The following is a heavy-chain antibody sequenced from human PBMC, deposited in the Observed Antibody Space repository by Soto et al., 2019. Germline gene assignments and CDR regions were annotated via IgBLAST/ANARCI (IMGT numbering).Heavy chain of an antibody. CDR2: INPSGGST. CDR3: ARDRKDIVVVVAAQQGGQFDY. V-gene: IGHV1-46*03. Sequence: GASVKVSCKASGYTFTSYYMHWVRQAPGQGLEWMGIINPSGGSTSYAQKFQGRVTMTRDTSTSTVYMELSSLRSEDTAVYYCARDRKDIVVVVAAQQGGQFDYWGQGTLVTVSS. J-gene: IGHJ4*02. CDR1: GYTFTSYY. D-gene: IGHD2-15*01.